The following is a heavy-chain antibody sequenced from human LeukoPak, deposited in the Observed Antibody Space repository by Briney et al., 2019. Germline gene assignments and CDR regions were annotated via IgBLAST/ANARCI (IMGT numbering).Heavy chain of an antibody. CDR2: ISSSSSYI. CDR1: GFTFSSYE. V-gene: IGHV3-48*03. D-gene: IGHD2-15*01. J-gene: IGHJ6*03. CDR3: ARAGYCSGGSCYRRPSPYEQRGYMDV. Sequence: GGSLRLSCAASGFTFSSYEMNWVRQAPGKGLEWVSYISSSSSYIYYADSVKGRFTISRDNAKNSLYLQMNSLRAEDTAVYYCARAGYCSGGSCYRRPSPYEQRGYMDVWGKGTTVTISS.